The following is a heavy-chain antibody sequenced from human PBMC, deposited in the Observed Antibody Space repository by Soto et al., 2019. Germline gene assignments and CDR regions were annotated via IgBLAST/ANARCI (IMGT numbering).Heavy chain of an antibody. V-gene: IGHV3-33*01. CDR1: GFTFSSYG. CDR2: IWYDGSNK. D-gene: IGHD3-3*01. J-gene: IGHJ4*02. Sequence: GGSLRLSCAASGFTFSSYGMHWVRQAPGKGLEWVAVIWYDGSNKYYADSVKGRFTISRDNSKNTLYLQMNSLRAEDTAVYYCARDPQDPRYDFWSGYPSYYFDYWGQGTLVTVSS. CDR3: ARDPQDPRYDFWSGYPSYYFDY.